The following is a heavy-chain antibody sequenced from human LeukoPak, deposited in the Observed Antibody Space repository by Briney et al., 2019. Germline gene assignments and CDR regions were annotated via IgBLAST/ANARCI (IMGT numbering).Heavy chain of an antibody. J-gene: IGHJ5*02. CDR1: GYTFTSYG. CDR3: ARVTMIVPRQEGGEGDWFDP. Sequence: ASVKVSCKASGYTFTSYGISWVRQAPGQGLEWMGWISAYNGNTNYAQKLQGRVTMTTDTSTSTAYMELRSLRSDDTAVYYCARVTMIVPRQEGGEGDWFDPWGQGTLVTVSS. V-gene: IGHV1-18*01. D-gene: IGHD3-22*01. CDR2: ISAYNGNT.